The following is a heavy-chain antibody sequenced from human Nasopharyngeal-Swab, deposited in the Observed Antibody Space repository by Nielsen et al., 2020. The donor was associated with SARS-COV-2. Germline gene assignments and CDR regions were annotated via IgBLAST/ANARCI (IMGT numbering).Heavy chain of an antibody. CDR2: ITWNGNSI. V-gene: IGHV3-9*01. Sequence: GGSLRLSCAASGFTFDDCAMHWVRQAPGKGLEWVSGITWNGNSIDYADSVKGRFTISRDNAKNSLYLQMNSLRTEDTALYYCAKAPVSVSVAGTFDYWGQGTLVTVSS. CDR1: GFTFDDCA. J-gene: IGHJ4*02. CDR3: AKAPVSVSVAGTFDY. D-gene: IGHD6-19*01.